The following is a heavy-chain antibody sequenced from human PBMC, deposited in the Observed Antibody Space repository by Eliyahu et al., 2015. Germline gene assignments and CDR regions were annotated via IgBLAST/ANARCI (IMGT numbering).Heavy chain of an antibody. J-gene: IGHJ4*02. D-gene: IGHD2-8*01. CDR1: GYSXTSYW. Sequence: EVQLVQSGAEVKKPGESRKISCKGSGYSXTSYWIGWVRQMPGKGLEWMGIIYPGDSDTRYSPSFQGQVTISADKSISTAYLQWSSLKASDTAMYYCARHGSCTNAVCYLDYWGQGTLVTVSS. CDR3: ARHGSCTNAVCYLDY. V-gene: IGHV5-51*01. CDR2: IYPGDSDT.